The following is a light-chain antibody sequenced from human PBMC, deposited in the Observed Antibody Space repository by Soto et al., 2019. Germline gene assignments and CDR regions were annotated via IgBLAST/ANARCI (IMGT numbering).Light chain of an antibody. J-gene: IGKJ1*01. CDR2: AAS. Sequence: IQMTQSPSTVSASVGDRITITCRASQAIGGRLAWFQQKPGKAPKYLIQAASILQSGVPSRFSGSGSGTEFTLTINNLQPEDFASYYCLHFYSFPRPFGQGTKVDI. CDR1: QAIGGR. V-gene: IGKV1-12*01. CDR3: LHFYSFPRP.